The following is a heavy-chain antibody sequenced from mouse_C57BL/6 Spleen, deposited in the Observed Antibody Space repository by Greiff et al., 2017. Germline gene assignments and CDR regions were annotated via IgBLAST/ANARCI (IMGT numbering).Heavy chain of an antibody. CDR2: ILPGSGST. V-gene: IGHV1-9*01. CDR1: GYTFTGSW. CDR3: ARGPSKTGAMDY. J-gene: IGHJ4*01. Sequence: VQRVESGAELMKPGASVKLSCKATGYTFTGSWIEWVKQRPGHGLEWIGEILPGSGSTNYNEKVKGKATFTADTSSNTAYMQRSSLTTEDSANYYCARGPSKTGAMDYWGQGTSVTVSS.